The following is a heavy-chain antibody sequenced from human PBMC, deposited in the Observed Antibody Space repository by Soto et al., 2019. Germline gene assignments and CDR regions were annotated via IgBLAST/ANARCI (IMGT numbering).Heavy chain of an antibody. V-gene: IGHV4-39*01. Sequence: PSETLSLTCTVSGGSISRSSYYGGWIRQPPGKGLEWIGSIYYSGSTYYNPSLKSRVTISVDTSKNQFSLKLSSVTAADTAVYYCARQTAVAGTREWFDPWGQGTLVTVSS. CDR1: GGSISRSSYY. D-gene: IGHD6-19*01. CDR3: ARQTAVAGTREWFDP. J-gene: IGHJ5*02. CDR2: IYYSGST.